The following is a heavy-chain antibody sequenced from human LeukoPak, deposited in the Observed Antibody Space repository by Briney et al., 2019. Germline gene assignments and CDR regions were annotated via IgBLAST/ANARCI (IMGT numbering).Heavy chain of an antibody. CDR1: GGSISSYY. CDR3: ASRNGYYDSSGYLERDY. J-gene: IGHJ4*02. V-gene: IGHV4-59*12. D-gene: IGHD3-22*01. Sequence: SETLSLTCTVSGGSISSYYWNWIRQPPGKGLEWIGYIYDRGSTKYNPSLKSRVTISVDKSKNQFSLKLSSVTAADTAVYYCASRNGYYDSSGYLERDYWGQGTLVTVSS. CDR2: IYDRGST.